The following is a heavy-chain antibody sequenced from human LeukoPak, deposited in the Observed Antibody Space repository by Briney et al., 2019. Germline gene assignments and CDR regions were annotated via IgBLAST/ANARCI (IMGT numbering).Heavy chain of an antibody. CDR2: IYTSGST. V-gene: IGHV4-61*02. Sequence: PSQTLSLTCTVSGGSISSGSYYWSWIRQPAGKGLEWIGRIYTSGSTNYNPSLKSRVTISVDTSKNQFSLKLSSVTAADTAVYYCARHLLWFGELLGGMDVWGKGTTVTISS. CDR3: ARHLLWFGELLGGMDV. J-gene: IGHJ6*04. D-gene: IGHD3-10*01. CDR1: GGSISSGSYY.